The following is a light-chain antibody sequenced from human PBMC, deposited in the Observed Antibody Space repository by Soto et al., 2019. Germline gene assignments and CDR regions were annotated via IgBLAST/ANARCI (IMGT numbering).Light chain of an antibody. CDR3: QQYNSYSRT. CDR2: KAS. Sequence: DILMTQSPSTLSASVGDRVTITCRASQSISTWLAWYQQKPGKAPKFLIYKASNLESGVPSRFSGSGSGTEFTLTISSLQPDDFATYYCQQYNSYSRTFGQGTKVEIK. V-gene: IGKV1-5*03. J-gene: IGKJ1*01. CDR1: QSISTW.